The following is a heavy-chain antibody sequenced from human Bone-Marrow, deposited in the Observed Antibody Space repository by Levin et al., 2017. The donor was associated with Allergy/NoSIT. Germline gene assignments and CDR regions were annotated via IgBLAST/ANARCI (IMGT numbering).Heavy chain of an antibody. CDR2: IYTTGST. V-gene: IGHV4-61*02. Sequence: SQTLSLTCSVSGGSISSGRYYFTWVRQSAGKGLEWIGRIYTTGSTNYNPSLERRVTISRDTFKKDVYLTLSSVTAADTAVFYCARDRLASLYYYSMDVWGRGTTVIASS. CDR3: ARDRLASLYYYSMDV. CDR1: GGSISSGRYY. J-gene: IGHJ6*01.